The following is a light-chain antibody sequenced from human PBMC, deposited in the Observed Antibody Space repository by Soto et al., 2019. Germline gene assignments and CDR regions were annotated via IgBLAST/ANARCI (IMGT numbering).Light chain of an antibody. CDR2: DAS. Sequence: DIQLTQSPSTLSASLGDRVTLTCLASESIRTWLAWYQHKPGKAPKFLIYDASTLESGVPSRFSGSGSGTEFTLTISSLQPDDFATYYCQQYNNYPRTFGQGTKVDIK. CDR3: QQYNNYPRT. V-gene: IGKV1-5*01. J-gene: IGKJ1*01. CDR1: ESIRTW.